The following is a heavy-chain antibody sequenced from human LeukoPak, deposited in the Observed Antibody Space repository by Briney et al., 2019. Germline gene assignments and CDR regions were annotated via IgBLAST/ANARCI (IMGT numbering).Heavy chain of an antibody. CDR2: INPNSGGT. D-gene: IGHD2-2*01. CDR1: GYTFTAYY. Sequence: GASVKVSCKASGYTFTAYYIHWVRQAPGQGPEWMGWINPNSGGTSYAQKFQGRVTLTRDTSISTAYMELSRLRSDDTAVYYCAKARGLYCSSTSCYDCDVWGKGTTVTVSS. J-gene: IGHJ6*04. CDR3: AKARGLYCSSTSCYDCDV. V-gene: IGHV1-2*02.